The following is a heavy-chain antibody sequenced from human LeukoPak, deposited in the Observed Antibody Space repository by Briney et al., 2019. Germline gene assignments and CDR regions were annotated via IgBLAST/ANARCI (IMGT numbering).Heavy chain of an antibody. J-gene: IGHJ3*02. V-gene: IGHV4-39*07. D-gene: IGHD5-18*01. CDR3: AREDGTAMDNAFDI. CDR2: IYYTGST. CDR1: GGSISSASYY. Sequence: SETLSLTCTVSGGSISSASYYWSWIRQPPGKGPEWIGSIYYTGSTYHNPSLKSRVTISEDPSKNQFSLKLRSVTAADTAVYYCAREDGTAMDNAFDIWSQGTMVTVSS.